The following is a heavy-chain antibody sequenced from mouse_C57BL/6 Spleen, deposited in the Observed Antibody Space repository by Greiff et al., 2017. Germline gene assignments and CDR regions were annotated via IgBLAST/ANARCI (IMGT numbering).Heavy chain of an antibody. Sequence: EVQLQQSGAELVKPGASVKLSCTASGFNIQDYYMHWVKQRTEQGLEWIGRIDPEDGETKSVPKFQGSASITADTTSNTAYLQLSSLTSEDTAVYYCARGYGSRKYCDDWGQGTTRTGSS. CDR2: IDPEDGET. CDR3: ARGYGSRKYCDD. CDR1: GFNIQDYY. V-gene: IGHV14-2*01. J-gene: IGHJ2*01. D-gene: IGHD1-1*01.